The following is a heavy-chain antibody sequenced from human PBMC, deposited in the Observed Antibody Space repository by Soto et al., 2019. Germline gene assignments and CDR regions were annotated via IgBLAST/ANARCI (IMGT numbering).Heavy chain of an antibody. CDR3: ARAASPYFDLLSAFDP. CDR2: IYNSGTT. J-gene: IGHJ5*02. Sequence: SETLSLTCTVSCGSSSSYYWIWIRQPPGKGLEWLGYIYNSGTTNYNPSLTSRVTLSVDMSKNQFSLKLNSVTAADSAVYFCARAASPYFDLLSAFDPWGQGVLVTVSS. CDR1: CGSSSSYY. V-gene: IGHV4-59*01. D-gene: IGHD3-9*01.